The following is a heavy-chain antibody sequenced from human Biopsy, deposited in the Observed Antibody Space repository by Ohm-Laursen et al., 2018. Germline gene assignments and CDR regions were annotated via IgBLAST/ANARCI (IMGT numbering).Heavy chain of an antibody. Sequence: SETLSLTCTVSGVSISVDGYYWSWIRQPPGKGLEWIGYIYYTGSTNYNPSLKSRVTISVDTSMNHLSLRLTSVTAADTAVYYCARHAPSYSGSYWRYFDLWGRGTLVTVSS. D-gene: IGHD1-26*01. V-gene: IGHV4-61*03. CDR2: IYYTGST. CDR3: ARHAPSYSGSYWRYFDL. J-gene: IGHJ2*01. CDR1: GVSISVDGYY.